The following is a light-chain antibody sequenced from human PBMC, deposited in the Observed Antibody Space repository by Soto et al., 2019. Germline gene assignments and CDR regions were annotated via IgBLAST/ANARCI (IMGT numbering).Light chain of an antibody. Sequence: DIQMTQSPSSLSASVGDRVTITCQASQDISNYLNWYQQKPGKAPKLLIYAASNLETGVPSRFSGSGSGTDFTSTISSLQPEDIATYYCQQYDNLPYTFGQGTKLEIK. CDR2: AAS. V-gene: IGKV1-33*01. CDR1: QDISNY. J-gene: IGKJ2*01. CDR3: QQYDNLPYT.